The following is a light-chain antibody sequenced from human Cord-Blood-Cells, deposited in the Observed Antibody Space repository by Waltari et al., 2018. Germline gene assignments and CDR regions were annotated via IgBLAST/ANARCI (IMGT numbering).Light chain of an antibody. V-gene: IGLV3-21*03. Sequence: SYVLPQPPSVSGAPGKPATITWGGNNIGSKSVQWSQQKPGQAPVLVVYDANDRPSGIPERFSGSNSGKTATLTISRVEAGDEADYYCQVWESSSDHRVFGGGTKLTVL. CDR1: NIGSKS. CDR3: QVWESSSDHRV. CDR2: DAN. J-gene: IGLJ3*02.